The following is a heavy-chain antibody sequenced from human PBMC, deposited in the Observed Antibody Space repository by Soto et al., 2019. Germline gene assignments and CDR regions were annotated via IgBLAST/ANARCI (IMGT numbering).Heavy chain of an antibody. V-gene: IGHV4-59*01. CDR1: GGSIKSYY. Sequence: SETLSLTCTVSGGSIKSYYWSWIRQPPGKGLEWIGSIYYSGSTNSSPSLKSRVTMSVDTSKNQFSLKLSAVIAADTAMYYCASYSYGSDYSFDYRGQGTLVTASS. CDR3: ASYSYGSDYSFDY. D-gene: IGHD3-10*01. J-gene: IGHJ4*02. CDR2: IYYSGST.